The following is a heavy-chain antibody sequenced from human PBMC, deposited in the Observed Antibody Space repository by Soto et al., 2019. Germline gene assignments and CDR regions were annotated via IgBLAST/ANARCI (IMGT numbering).Heavy chain of an antibody. V-gene: IGHV4-30-4*01. CDR1: GGSISSGENF. D-gene: IGHD1-26*01. J-gene: IGHJ4*02. CDR2: IHHSGST. Sequence: LSLTCTVSGGSISSGENFWNWIRQSPGKGLEWIGYIHHSGSTYYNPSLKSRLTISVDTSKNQISLKPNSVTAADTAVYYCARDTGTYPYYFDYWGQGTLVTVSS. CDR3: ARDTGTYPYYFDY.